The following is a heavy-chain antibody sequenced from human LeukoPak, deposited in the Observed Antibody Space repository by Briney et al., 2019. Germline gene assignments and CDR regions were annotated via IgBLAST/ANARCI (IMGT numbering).Heavy chain of an antibody. CDR1: GYTFSSYW. D-gene: IGHD1-26*01. J-gene: IGHJ1*01. Sequence: KHGASLKISCKGSGYTFSSYWIGWVRQMPGKGLEWMGIIYPGDSDTRYSPSFQGQVTISGDESISTAYLQWSSLKASDTAMYYCARHSGGGASYVDGDLQHWGQGTLVTVSS. CDR2: IYPGDSDT. CDR3: ARHSGGGASYVDGDLQH. V-gene: IGHV5-51*01.